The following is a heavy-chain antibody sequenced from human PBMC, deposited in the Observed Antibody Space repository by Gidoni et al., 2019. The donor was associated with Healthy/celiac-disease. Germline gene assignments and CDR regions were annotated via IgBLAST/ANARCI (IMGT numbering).Heavy chain of an antibody. D-gene: IGHD3-16*01. Sequence: QVQLVQSGAEVKKPGASVKVSCKVSGYTLPELSMHWVRQAPGKGLEWMGGFDPEDGETIYEQKFQGRVTMTEDTSTDTAYMELSSLRSEDTAVYYCATAYIDPPYPDWFDPWGQGTLVTVAS. V-gene: IGHV1-24*01. CDR3: ATAYIDPPYPDWFDP. J-gene: IGHJ5*02. CDR1: GYTLPELS. CDR2: FDPEDGET.